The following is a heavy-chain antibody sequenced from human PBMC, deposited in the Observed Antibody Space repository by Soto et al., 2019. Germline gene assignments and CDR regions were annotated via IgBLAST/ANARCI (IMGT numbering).Heavy chain of an antibody. V-gene: IGHV2-5*02. D-gene: IGHD2-15*01. CDR3: AHRYCSGGSCYLDY. Sequence: QITLKESGPTLVKPTQTLTLTCTFSGFSLSTSGVGVGWIRQPPGKALEWLALIYWDDDKRYSPSLKSRLTITKDTSKNQVVLTMTNMDPVGTATYYCAHRYCSGGSCYLDYWGQGTLVTVSS. J-gene: IGHJ4*02. CDR1: GFSLSTSGVG. CDR2: IYWDDDK.